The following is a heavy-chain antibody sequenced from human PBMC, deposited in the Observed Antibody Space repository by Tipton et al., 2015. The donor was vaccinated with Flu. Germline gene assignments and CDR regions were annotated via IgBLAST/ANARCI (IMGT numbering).Heavy chain of an antibody. CDR2: IFHSGNS. V-gene: IGHV4-38-2*02. D-gene: IGHD4-11*01. J-gene: IGHJ5*02. Sequence: TLSLTCTASGSSIRSSDYYWGWIRQPPGKGLEWIGNIFHSGNSNHNPSLKSRVTISVDTSKYQFSLKLSSVTASDTAVYYCARRDYSNYVSEPKNWFDPWGQGALVTVSS. CDR1: GSSIRSSDYY. CDR3: ARRDYSNYVSEPKNWFDP.